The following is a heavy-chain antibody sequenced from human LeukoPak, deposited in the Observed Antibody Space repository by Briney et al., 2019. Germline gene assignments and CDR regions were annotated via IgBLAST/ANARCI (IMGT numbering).Heavy chain of an antibody. CDR1: GGSISSSDYY. CDR2: IYYNGNT. J-gene: IGHJ4*02. D-gene: IGHD4-23*01. Sequence: PSETLSLTCTVSGGSISSSDYYWGWIRQPPGERLEWIGTIYYNGNTYYNPSLQSRVIISVDTSKNQFSLKLTSVTAPDTAVYYCARTVGTHRFDSWGQGILVTVSS. CDR3: ARTVGTHRFDS. V-gene: IGHV4-39*01.